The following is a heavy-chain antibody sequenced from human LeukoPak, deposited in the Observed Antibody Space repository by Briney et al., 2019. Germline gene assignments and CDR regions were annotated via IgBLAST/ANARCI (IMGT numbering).Heavy chain of an antibody. CDR1: GGTFSSYA. CDR2: IIPIFGTA. J-gene: IGHJ4*02. V-gene: IGHV1-69*13. CDR3: ASIAGFGELLYFDY. D-gene: IGHD3-10*01. Sequence: SVKVSCKASGGTFSSYAISWVRQAPGQGLEWMGGIIPIFGTANYAQKFQGRVTITADESTSTAYMELSSLRSEDTAVYYCASIAGFGELLYFDYWGQGTLVTVSS.